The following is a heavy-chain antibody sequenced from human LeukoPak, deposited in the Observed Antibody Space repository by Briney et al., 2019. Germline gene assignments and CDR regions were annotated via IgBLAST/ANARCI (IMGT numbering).Heavy chain of an antibody. CDR2: NSYNGST. V-gene: IGHV4-30-2*03. CDR3: ARHFTYYYDSSGYPRDAFDI. CDR1: GGSISNGDYL. D-gene: IGHD3-22*01. Sequence: SQTLSPTCCVSGGSISNGDYLWSRIRQPPGKGLEWIGSNSYNGSTYYNPSLKSRVTISVDTSKNQFSLKLSSVTAADTALYYCARHFTYYYDSSGYPRDAFDIWGQGTMVTVSS. J-gene: IGHJ3*02.